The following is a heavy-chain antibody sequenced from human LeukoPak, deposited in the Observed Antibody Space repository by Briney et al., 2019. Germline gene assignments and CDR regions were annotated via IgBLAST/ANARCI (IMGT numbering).Heavy chain of an antibody. J-gene: IGHJ6*02. Sequence: PGGSLRLSCAASGFTFSSYGMHWVRQAPGKGLEWVAVISYDGSNKYYADSVKGRFTISRDNSKNTLYLQMNSLRAEDTAVYYSRGSGSGPHGGMDVWGQGTTVTVSS. V-gene: IGHV3-33*05. CDR1: GFTFSSYG. CDR3: RGSGSGPHGGMDV. CDR2: ISYDGSNK. D-gene: IGHD3-10*01.